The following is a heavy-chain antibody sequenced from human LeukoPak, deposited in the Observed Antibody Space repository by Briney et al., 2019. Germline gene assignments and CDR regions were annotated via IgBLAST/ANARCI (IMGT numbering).Heavy chain of an antibody. CDR1: GGSISSGGYS. CDR3: ARGYYDSSGYSPVDP. CDR2: IYHSGST. V-gene: IGHV4-30-2*01. Sequence: SQTLSLTRAVSGGSISSGGYSWSWIRQPPGKGLEWIGYIYHSGSTYYNPSLKSRVTISVDRSKNQFSLKLSSVTAADTAVHYCARGYYDSSGYSPVDPWGQGTLVTVSS. D-gene: IGHD3-22*01. J-gene: IGHJ5*02.